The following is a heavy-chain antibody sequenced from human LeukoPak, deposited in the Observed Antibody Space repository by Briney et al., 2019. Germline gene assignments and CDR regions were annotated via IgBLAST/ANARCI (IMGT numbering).Heavy chain of an antibody. CDR1: GFTFSSYE. D-gene: IGHD6-13*01. J-gene: IGHJ6*02. V-gene: IGHV3-48*03. CDR2: ISSSGSTI. CDR3: ASKSSSWGYYYYGMDV. Sequence: VGSLRLSCAASGFTFSSYEMNWVRQAPGKGLEWVSYISSSGSTIYYADSVKGRFTISRDNAKNSLYLQMNSLRAEDTAVYYCASKSSSWGYYYYGMDVWGQGTTVTVSS.